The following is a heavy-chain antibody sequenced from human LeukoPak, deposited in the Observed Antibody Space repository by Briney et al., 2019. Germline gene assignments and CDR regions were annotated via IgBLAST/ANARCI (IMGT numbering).Heavy chain of an antibody. CDR2: INPSGGST. CDR3: ARGYCSGGGCSVLDAFDG. Sequence: ASVKVSCKTSGYTFTNYYIHWVRRAPGQELEWMGKINPSGGSTSYPQKFQGRVTMTRDTSTTTVYMELSTLRSEDTAIYYCARGYCSGGGCSVLDAFDGWGQGTMVTVSS. V-gene: IGHV1-46*01. D-gene: IGHD2-15*01. CDR1: GYTFTNYY. J-gene: IGHJ3*01.